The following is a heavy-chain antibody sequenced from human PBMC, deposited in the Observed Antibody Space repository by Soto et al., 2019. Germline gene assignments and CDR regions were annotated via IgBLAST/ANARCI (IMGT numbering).Heavy chain of an antibody. J-gene: IGHJ4*02. CDR3: ARGDYVWGSYRSTTFDY. V-gene: IGHV4-4*02. CDR2: IYHSGST. D-gene: IGHD3-16*02. CDR1: GGSISSSNW. Sequence: QVQLQESGPGLVKPSGTLSLTCAVSGGSISSSNWWSWVRQPPGKGLGWIGEIYHSGSTNYNPSLKSRVTISVDKSKNQFSLKLSSVTAADTAVYYCARGDYVWGSYRSTTFDYWGQGTLVTVSS.